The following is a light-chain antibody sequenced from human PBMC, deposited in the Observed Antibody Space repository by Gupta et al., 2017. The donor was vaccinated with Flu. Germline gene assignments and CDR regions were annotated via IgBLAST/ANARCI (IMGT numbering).Light chain of an antibody. V-gene: IGKV1-5*03. CDR1: QSISSW. J-gene: IGKJ1*01. CDR2: KAS. Sequence: PSTLSASVGDRVTITCRASQSISSWLAWFLQKPGKPPQPLIYKASSLEEGVPSRFSGRGSGTEFTLTISSLQPDDSATYYCQQDNSYSWTFGQGTKVEIK. CDR3: QQDNSYSWT.